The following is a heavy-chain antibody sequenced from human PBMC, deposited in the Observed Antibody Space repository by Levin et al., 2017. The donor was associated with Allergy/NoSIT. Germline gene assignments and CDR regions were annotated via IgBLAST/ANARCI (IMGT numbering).Heavy chain of an antibody. V-gene: IGHV4-61*02. Sequence: PSETLSLTCTVSGGSISRGTYYWNWIRQPAGTGLEWIGRMYSNGNTDYNPSLRGRVTISGDTSRNQFSLTLNSVTAADTAVYFCARGLGSSDTGAWEWGPKVHYHYYHMDVWGKGTTVTVSS. J-gene: IGHJ6*03. CDR2: MYSNGNT. CDR3: ARGLGSSDTGAWEWGPKVHYHYYHMDV. CDR1: GGSISRGTYY. D-gene: IGHD3-3*01.